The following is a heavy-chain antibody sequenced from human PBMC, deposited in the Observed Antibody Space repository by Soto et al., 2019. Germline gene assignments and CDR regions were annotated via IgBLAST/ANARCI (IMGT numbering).Heavy chain of an antibody. CDR2: INAGNGHT. D-gene: IGHD3-16*01. CDR1: GYTFTDYA. Sequence: QVQLVQSGAEVKKPGASMKVSCKASGYTFTDYAIHWVRQAPGQRLEWLGWINAGNGHTKYSQKFQGRVTITRDRPGSTVYIEVSRLKTEDTAGEFCARGKGEALLGGFDLWGQGTLVTVSS. J-gene: IGHJ4*02. CDR3: ARGKGEALLGGFDL. V-gene: IGHV1-3*01.